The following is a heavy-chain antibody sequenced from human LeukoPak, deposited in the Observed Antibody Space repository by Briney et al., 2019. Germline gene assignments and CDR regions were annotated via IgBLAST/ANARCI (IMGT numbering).Heavy chain of an antibody. CDR1: GFTFSSYG. V-gene: IGHV3-30*18. J-gene: IGHJ4*02. Sequence: GGSLRLSWAASGFTFSSYGMHWVRQAPGKGLDWVAVISNDGSKKYYADSVKGRFTISRDNSKNTLSLQVSSLRTEDTAVYYCAKDRYSYAFEYSDSWGQGTLVTVSS. D-gene: IGHD5-18*01. CDR2: ISNDGSKK. CDR3: AKDRYSYAFEYSDS.